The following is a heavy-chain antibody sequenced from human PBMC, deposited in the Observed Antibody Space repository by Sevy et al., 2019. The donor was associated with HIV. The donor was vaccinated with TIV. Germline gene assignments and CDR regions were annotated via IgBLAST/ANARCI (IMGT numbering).Heavy chain of an antibody. Sequence: SETLSLTCAVSGYSISSGYYWGWIRQPPGKGLEWIGSIYHSGSTYYNPSLKSRVTISVDTSKNQFSLKLSSVTAADTAVYYCASTGAEIAVAGFDYWGQGTLVTVSS. V-gene: IGHV4-38-2*01. CDR3: ASTGAEIAVAGFDY. CDR1: GYSISSGYY. J-gene: IGHJ4*02. CDR2: IYHSGST. D-gene: IGHD6-19*01.